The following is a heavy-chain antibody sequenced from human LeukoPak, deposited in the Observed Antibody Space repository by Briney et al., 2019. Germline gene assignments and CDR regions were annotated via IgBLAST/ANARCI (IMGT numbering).Heavy chain of an antibody. CDR3: ARDMEVAGSYYYYGMDV. CDR2: INPNSGGT. CDR1: GYTFTGYY. J-gene: IGHJ6*02. Sequence: GASVKVYCKASGYTFTGYYMHWVRQAPGRGLEWMGWINPNSGGTNYAQKFQGWVTMTRDTSISTAYMELSRLRSDDTAVYYCARDMEVAGSYYYYGMDVWGQGTTVTVSS. D-gene: IGHD6-19*01. V-gene: IGHV1-2*04.